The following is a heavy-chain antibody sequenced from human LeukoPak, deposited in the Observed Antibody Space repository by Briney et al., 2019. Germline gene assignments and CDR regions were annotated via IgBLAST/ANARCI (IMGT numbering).Heavy chain of an antibody. CDR2: TYYRFKWYN. CDR3: ARETSFRYCDFWSGWDY. Sequence: PSQTLSLTCAISGDSVSSNSAAWNWIRQSRSRGHEWLVRTYYRFKWYNDYAVSVKSRITINPDTSKNQFSLQLNSVTPEDTAVYYCARETSFRYCDFWSGWDYWGQGTLVTVSS. J-gene: IGHJ4*02. V-gene: IGHV6-1*01. D-gene: IGHD3-3*01. CDR1: GDSVSSNSAA.